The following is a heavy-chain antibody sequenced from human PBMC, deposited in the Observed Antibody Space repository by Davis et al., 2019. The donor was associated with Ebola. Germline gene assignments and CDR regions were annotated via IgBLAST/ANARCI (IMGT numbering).Heavy chain of an antibody. CDR2: ISSSSSTI. CDR1: GFTFSSYS. D-gene: IGHD3-22*01. V-gene: IGHV3-48*04. CDR3: AKDIYRGGYYGDGAFDI. Sequence: PGGSLRLSCAASGFTFSSYSMNWVRQAPGKGLEWVSYISSSSSTIYYADSVKGRFTISRDNAKNSLYLQMNSLRAEDMALYYCAKDIYRGGYYGDGAFDIWGQGTMVTVSS. J-gene: IGHJ3*02.